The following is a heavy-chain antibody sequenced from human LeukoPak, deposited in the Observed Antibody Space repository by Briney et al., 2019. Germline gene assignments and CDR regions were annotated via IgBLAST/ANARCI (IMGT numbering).Heavy chain of an antibody. Sequence: PGGSLRLSCAASGFTFSSYYMNWVRQAPGKGLEWVSSISSGSSFIYYADSVKGRFTISRDNAKNSLYLQMNSLRAEDTALYYCARDSNYYRTLGYWGQGTLVTVSS. V-gene: IGHV3-21*04. D-gene: IGHD1-14*01. CDR1: GFTFSSYY. CDR3: ARDSNYYRTLGY. CDR2: ISSGSSFI. J-gene: IGHJ4*02.